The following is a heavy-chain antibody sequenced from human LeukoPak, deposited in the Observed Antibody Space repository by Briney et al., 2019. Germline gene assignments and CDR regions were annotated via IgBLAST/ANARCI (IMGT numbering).Heavy chain of an antibody. CDR2: ISGSGGST. J-gene: IGHJ4*02. Sequence: GGSLRLSCAASGFTFSSYAMSWVRQAPGKGLEWVSAISGSGGSTYYADSVKGRFTISRDNSKNTLYLQMNSLRAEDTAVYYCAKDHNNVRFGGLFDYWGQGTLVTVSS. D-gene: IGHD3-10*01. CDR3: AKDHNNVRFGGLFDY. CDR1: GFTFSSYA. V-gene: IGHV3-23*01.